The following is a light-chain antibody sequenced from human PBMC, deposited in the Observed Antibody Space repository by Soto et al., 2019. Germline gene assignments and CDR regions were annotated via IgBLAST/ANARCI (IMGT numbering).Light chain of an antibody. Sequence: QLVLTQSPSASASLGASVKLTCTLSSGHSNYAIAWHQQQPEKGPRFLMKLNSDGSHSKGDGIPDRFSGSSSGAERYLTISTLPSEDEADYYCPTWATGIPIFGGGTKQTLL. CDR2: LNSDGSH. CDR3: PTWATGIPI. J-gene: IGLJ2*01. V-gene: IGLV4-69*01. CDR1: SGHSNYA.